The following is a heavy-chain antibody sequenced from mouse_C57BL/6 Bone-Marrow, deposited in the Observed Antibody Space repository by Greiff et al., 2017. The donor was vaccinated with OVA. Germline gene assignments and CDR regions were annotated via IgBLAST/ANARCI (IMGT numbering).Heavy chain of an antibody. CDR1: GFSLTSYG. J-gene: IGHJ3*01. CDR3: AGPYYYGMAWFAY. CDR2: IWSGGST. V-gene: IGHV2-2*01. D-gene: IGHD1-1*01. Sequence: QVQLQQPGPGLVQPSQSLSITCTVSGFSLTSYGVHWVRQSPGQGLEWLGVIWSGGSTDHNAAFISRLSTSTDNSNSQVFFKMNSRQADDTAIYYCAGPYYYGMAWFAYWGQGTLVTVSA.